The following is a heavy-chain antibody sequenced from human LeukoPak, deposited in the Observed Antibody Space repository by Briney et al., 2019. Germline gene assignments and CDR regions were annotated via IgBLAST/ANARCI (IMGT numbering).Heavy chain of an antibody. Sequence: GGSLRLSCAASGFTFSEAWMTWVRQAPGKGLEWVGRIQSITDGGTTDYAAPVKGRFTILRDDSKNTLYLQLNSLKTEDTAMYYCTIDYDYAWGSYRLAYWGQGALVTVSS. J-gene: IGHJ4*02. CDR3: TIDYDYAWGSYRLAY. CDR2: IQSITDGGTT. V-gene: IGHV3-15*01. CDR1: GFTFSEAW. D-gene: IGHD3-16*02.